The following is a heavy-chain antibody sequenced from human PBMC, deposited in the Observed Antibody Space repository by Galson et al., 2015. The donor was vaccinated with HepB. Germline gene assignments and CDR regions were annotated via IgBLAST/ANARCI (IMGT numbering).Heavy chain of an antibody. CDR3: AKGKQWLVGGADY. CDR2: ISGSGGST. V-gene: IGHV3-23*01. CDR1: GFTFSSYA. D-gene: IGHD6-19*01. Sequence: SLRLSCAASGFTFSSYAMHWVRQAPGKGLEWVAVISGSGGSTYYADSVKGRFTISRDNSKNTLYLQMNSLRAEDTAVYYCAKGKQWLVGGADYWGQGTLVTVSS. J-gene: IGHJ4*02.